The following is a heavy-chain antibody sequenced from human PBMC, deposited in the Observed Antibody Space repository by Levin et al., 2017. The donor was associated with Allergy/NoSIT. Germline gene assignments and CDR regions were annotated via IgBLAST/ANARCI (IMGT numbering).Heavy chain of an antibody. CDR2: ISGSGGAT. CDR1: GFTFISYA. Sequence: PGGSLRLSCAASGFTFISYAMSWVRQAPGKGLEWVSAISGSGGATDYADSVKGRFTISRDNSRNTLYLQMNSLRAEDTAVYYCAKQCGGSCYPTLGHWGQGALVSVSS. V-gene: IGHV3-23*01. D-gene: IGHD2-15*01. CDR3: AKQCGGSCYPTLGH. J-gene: IGHJ4*02.